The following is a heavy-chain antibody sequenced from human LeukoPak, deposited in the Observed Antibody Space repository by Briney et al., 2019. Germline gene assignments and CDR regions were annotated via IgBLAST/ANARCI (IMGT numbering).Heavy chain of an antibody. V-gene: IGHV3-23*01. CDR1: GFTFSSYP. CDR3: TIQCSGSSCRLPDV. J-gene: IGHJ6*02. Sequence: GGSLRLSCAASGFTFSSYPMSWVGQTPGKGPEWVSTISESGANTHYAASVKGRFTISRDDSKNTLYVQMNSLRVEDTAIYYCTIQCSGSSCRLPDVWGQGTTVTVSS. D-gene: IGHD2-15*01. CDR2: ISESGANT.